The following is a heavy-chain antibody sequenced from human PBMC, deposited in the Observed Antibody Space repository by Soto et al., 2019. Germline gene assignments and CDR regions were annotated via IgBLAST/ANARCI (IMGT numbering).Heavy chain of an antibody. CDR2: MNPNSGNT. J-gene: IGHJ6*03. V-gene: IGHV1-8*01. CDR3: ARGLGYYDILTGYYPHYYYYYMDV. Sequence: GASVKVSCKASGYTFTSYDINWVRQATGQGLEWMGWMNPNSGNTGYAQKFQGRVTMTRNTSISTAYMELSSLRSEDTAVYYCARGLGYYDILTGYYPHYYYYYMDVWGKETTVTVSS. CDR1: GYTFTSYD. D-gene: IGHD3-9*01.